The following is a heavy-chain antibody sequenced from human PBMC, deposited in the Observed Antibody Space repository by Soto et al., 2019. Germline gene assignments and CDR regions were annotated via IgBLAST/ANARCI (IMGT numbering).Heavy chain of an antibody. V-gene: IGHV1-2*02. CDR1: GYTFTGYY. D-gene: IGHD3-22*01. CDR2: INPNSGAT. J-gene: IGHJ4*02. Sequence: QVQLVQSGAEVKKPGASVKVSCKASGYTFTGYYMHWVRQAPGQGLEWMGWINPNSGATNYAQKFKGRVTMTRDTSISTAYMELSRLRSDDTAVYYCARGVAMIVFNFDYWGQGTLVTVSS. CDR3: ARGVAMIVFNFDY.